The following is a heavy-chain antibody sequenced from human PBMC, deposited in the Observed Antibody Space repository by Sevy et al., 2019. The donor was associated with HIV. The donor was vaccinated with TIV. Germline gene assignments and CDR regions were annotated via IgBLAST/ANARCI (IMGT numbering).Heavy chain of an antibody. CDR1: GDSISTSNYY. D-gene: IGHD2-21*01. Sequence: SETLSLTCTVSGDSISTSNYYWGWIRQPPGKGLEWIGSIYYTGSTYWNPSLKSRVTISVDTSKNQFSLKLSSVTAADTAVYYCARRLSIYYYFDYWGQRTLVTVSS. V-gene: IGHV4-39*01. CDR2: IYYTGST. J-gene: IGHJ4*02. CDR3: ARRLSIYYYFDY.